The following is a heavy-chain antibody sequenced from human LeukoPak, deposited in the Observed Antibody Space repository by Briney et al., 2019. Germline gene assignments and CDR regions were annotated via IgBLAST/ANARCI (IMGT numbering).Heavy chain of an antibody. V-gene: IGHV4-59*01. Sequence: SETLSLTCTISGDSISTYYWSWIRQPPGKGLEWIGYIYYTGGTYYNPSLKSRVTISVDTSKNQFSLKLTSVTAADTAVYYCARAYYYGSGTFDIWGQGTMVTVSS. CDR3: ARAYYYGSGTFDI. CDR2: IYYTGGT. D-gene: IGHD3-10*01. J-gene: IGHJ3*02. CDR1: GDSISTYY.